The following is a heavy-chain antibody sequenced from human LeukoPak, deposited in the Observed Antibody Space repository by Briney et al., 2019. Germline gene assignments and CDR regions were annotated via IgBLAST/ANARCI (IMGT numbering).Heavy chain of an antibody. D-gene: IGHD4-17*01. V-gene: IGHV3-21*01. Sequence: PGESLRLSCAASGLAFSSYSMNWVRQAPGKGLEWVSSISSSSSYIYYADSVKGRFTISRDNAKNSLYQQMNSLRAEDTAVYYCARYLKNYGDYYFDYWGQGTLVTVSS. CDR1: GLAFSSYS. J-gene: IGHJ4*02. CDR2: ISSSSSYI. CDR3: ARYLKNYGDYYFDY.